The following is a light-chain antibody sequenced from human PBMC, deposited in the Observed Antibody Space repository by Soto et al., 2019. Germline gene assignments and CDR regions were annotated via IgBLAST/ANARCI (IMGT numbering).Light chain of an antibody. CDR1: SSNIGGNY. V-gene: IGLV1-47*02. CDR3: SECDDRLSRAV. Sequence: QSVLTQPPSASGTPGQRVTISCSGSSSNIGGNYVYWYQQLPGTAPKLLIYSNNHRPSGFPDRFSVSKSGTSASLAISGLLSEDEAHYYCSECDDRLSRAVFGGGTQLTVL. CDR2: SNN. J-gene: IGLJ7*01.